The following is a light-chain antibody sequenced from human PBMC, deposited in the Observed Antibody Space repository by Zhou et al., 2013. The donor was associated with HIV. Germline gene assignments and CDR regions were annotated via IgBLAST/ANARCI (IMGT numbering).Light chain of an antibody. CDR2: LAS. Sequence: DIQMNQSPSYLTASVGDRVTITCRASQDIGNYLNWYQQKPGKAPKLLVHLASNLQSGVSSRFSGSGSGTHFSLNITGLRPEDSATYYCQQAYSVPLTFGGGTRLEI. J-gene: IGKJ4*01. V-gene: IGKV1-39*01. CDR1: QDIGNY. CDR3: QQAYSVPLT.